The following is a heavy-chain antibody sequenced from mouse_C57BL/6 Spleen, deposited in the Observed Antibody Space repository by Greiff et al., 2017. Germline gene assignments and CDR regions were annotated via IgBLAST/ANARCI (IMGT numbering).Heavy chain of an antibody. D-gene: IGHD4-1*01. V-gene: IGHV5-17*01. CDR1: GFTFSDYG. J-gene: IGHJ2*01. Sequence: EVKVVESGGGLVKPGGSLKLSCAASGFTFSDYGMHWVRQAPEKGLEWVAYISSGSSTIYYADTVKGRFTISRDNAKNTLFLQMTSLRSEDTAMYYCARKRDWDFDYWGQGTTLTVSS. CDR2: ISSGSSTI. CDR3: ARKRDWDFDY.